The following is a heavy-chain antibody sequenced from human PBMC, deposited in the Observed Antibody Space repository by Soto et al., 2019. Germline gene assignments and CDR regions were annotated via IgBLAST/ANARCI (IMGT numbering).Heavy chain of an antibody. J-gene: IGHJ6*02. D-gene: IGHD1-26*01. CDR1: GFTFNTYA. Sequence: GGSLRLSCAASGFTFNTYAMSWVRQAPGKGLEWVSTVSYSGGNTYYADFVKGRFTISRDNSKNSLYLQMNSLGAEETAMYYCAKESEHYYYHGMDVWGQGTTVTVSS. CDR2: VSYSGGNT. V-gene: IGHV3-23*01. CDR3: AKESEHYYYHGMDV.